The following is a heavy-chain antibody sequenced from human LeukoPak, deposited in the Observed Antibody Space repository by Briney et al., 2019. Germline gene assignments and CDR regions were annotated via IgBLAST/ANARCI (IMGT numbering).Heavy chain of an antibody. J-gene: IGHJ5*02. CDR3: ARSGSSWYSGWFDP. D-gene: IGHD6-13*01. CDR1: GDSLSSNSAA. V-gene: IGHV6-1*01. Sequence: SQTLSLTCAISGDSLSSNSAAWNWLRQSPWRGLEWLGRTSYRSKWFNDYSVSVKSRIPITPPTSKNQFSLQLNSVSPEDTAVYYCARSGSSWYSGWFDPWGQGTLVTVSS. CDR2: TSYRSKWFN.